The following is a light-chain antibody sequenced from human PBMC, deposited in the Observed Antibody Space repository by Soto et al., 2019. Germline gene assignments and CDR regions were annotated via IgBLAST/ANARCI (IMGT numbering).Light chain of an antibody. CDR1: HSVGSN. V-gene: IGKV3-15*01. CDR3: QQYNNWPRT. CDR2: GAS. J-gene: IGKJ1*01. Sequence: EIVMTQSPATLSVSPGERATLSCRASHSVGSNLAWYQHKPGQAPRVLIYGASTRATGIPARFSGSGSGTEFTLTISSLQSEDFAVYYCQQYNNWPRTFGQGTKVDIK.